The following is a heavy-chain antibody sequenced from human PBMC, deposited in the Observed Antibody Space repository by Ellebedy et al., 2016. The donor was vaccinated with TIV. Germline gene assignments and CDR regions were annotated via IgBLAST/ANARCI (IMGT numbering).Heavy chain of an antibody. V-gene: IGHV4-39*01. CDR1: GGSVTGDIYY. J-gene: IGHJ4*02. CDR2: IYWSGTN. CDR3: VVAGRQQLALDS. Sequence: MPSETLSLTCPVSGGSVTGDIYYWGWVRPPPGKGLEWLGSIYWSGTNYYNPSLKSRLSISVDTSKNLFSLQLSSVTAADTAVYYCVVAGRQQLALDSWGQGTLVTVSS. D-gene: IGHD6-13*01.